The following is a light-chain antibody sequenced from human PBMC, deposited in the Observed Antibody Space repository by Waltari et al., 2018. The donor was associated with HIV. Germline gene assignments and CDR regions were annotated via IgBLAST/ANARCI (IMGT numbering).Light chain of an antibody. CDR1: QSVSSSY. Sequence: EIVLTQSPGTLSLSPGERATLSCRASQSVSSSYLAWYKQKPGQAPRLLIYGASSRATGIPDRFSGGGSGTDFTLTISRLEPEDCAVYYCQQYGGSPRVTFVQGTRLEIK. CDR3: QQYGGSPRVT. CDR2: GAS. J-gene: IGKJ5*01. V-gene: IGKV3-20*01.